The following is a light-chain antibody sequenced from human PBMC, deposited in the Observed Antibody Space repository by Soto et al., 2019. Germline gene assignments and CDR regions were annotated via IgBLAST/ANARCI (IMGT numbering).Light chain of an antibody. Sequence: DIQMTQSPSTLTASVGDSVTITCRASQSLNNYLAWYQQKPGKAPKLMIYDASTLERGVPSRFSGTGSGTEFTLTISSLQPDDFATYYCQQYYRSSITCGQGTRLEIK. CDR3: QQYYRSSIT. CDR1: QSLNNY. V-gene: IGKV1-5*01. CDR2: DAS. J-gene: IGKJ5*01.